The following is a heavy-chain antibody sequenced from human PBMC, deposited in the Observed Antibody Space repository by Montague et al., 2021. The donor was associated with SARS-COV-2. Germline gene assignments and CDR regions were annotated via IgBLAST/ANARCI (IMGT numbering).Heavy chain of an antibody. Sequence: SETLSLTCTVSGGSISSSSYYWGWIRQPPGKGLEWIGYISDSGSTNYNPSLTSRVTMSVDTSKNQFSLKVNSVTAADTAVYYCARHYSATLPAVYWGQGTLVTASS. D-gene: IGHD2-15*01. J-gene: IGHJ4*02. CDR3: ARHYSATLPAVY. V-gene: IGHV4-61*05. CDR2: ISDSGST. CDR1: GGSISSSSYY.